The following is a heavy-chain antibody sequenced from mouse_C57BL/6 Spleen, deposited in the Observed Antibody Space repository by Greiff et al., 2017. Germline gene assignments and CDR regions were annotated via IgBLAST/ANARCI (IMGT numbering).Heavy chain of an antibody. CDR3: ARMDSYYSNYGVSDWYFEV. Sequence: QVQLQQSGPELVKPGASVKISCKASGYAFSSSWMNWVQQRPGKGLEWIGRICPGDGDINYNGKVKGRATMHADKSTSTAYMQLSSLSFEESAVYFCARMDSYYSNYGVSDWYFEVWGTGTTVTVSS. CDR2: ICPGDGDI. D-gene: IGHD2-5*01. V-gene: IGHV1-82*01. CDR1: GYAFSSSW. J-gene: IGHJ1*03.